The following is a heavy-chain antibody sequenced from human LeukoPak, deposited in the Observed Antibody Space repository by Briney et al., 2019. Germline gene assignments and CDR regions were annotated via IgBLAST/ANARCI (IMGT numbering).Heavy chain of an antibody. CDR2: INPDNDDT. Sequence: ASLKVSCKASGYTFISYHIHWVRQAPGQGLEWMGRINPDNDDTKYPQKFQGRVTFTRDTSINTAFMEVHRLRSDDTAIYYCARACYYYDKSGYDYWGQGTLVTVSS. J-gene: IGHJ4*02. D-gene: IGHD3-22*01. V-gene: IGHV1-2*06. CDR3: ARACYYYDKSGYDY. CDR1: GYTFISYH.